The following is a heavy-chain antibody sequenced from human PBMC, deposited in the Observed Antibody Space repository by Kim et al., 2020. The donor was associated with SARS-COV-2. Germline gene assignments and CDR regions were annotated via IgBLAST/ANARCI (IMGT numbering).Heavy chain of an antibody. CDR3: ASWYYYDSSGYYSSYFDY. J-gene: IGHJ4*02. V-gene: IGHV3-21*01. Sequence: GWSLRLSCAASGFTFSSYSMNWVRQAPGKGLEWVSSISISSSYIYYADSVKGRFTISRDNAKNSLYLQMNSLIAEDTAVYYCASWYYYDSSGYYSSYFDYWGQGTLVTVSS. CDR2: ISISSSYI. CDR1: GFTFSSYS. D-gene: IGHD3-22*01.